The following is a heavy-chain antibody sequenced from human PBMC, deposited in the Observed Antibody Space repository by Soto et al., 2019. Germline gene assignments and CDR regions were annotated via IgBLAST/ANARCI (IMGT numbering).Heavy chain of an antibody. D-gene: IGHD6-19*01. CDR1: GGSISSYY. Sequence: SETLSLTCTVSGGSISSYYWSWIRQPPGKGLEWIGYIYYSGSTNYNPSLKSRVTISVDTSKNQFSLKLSSVTAADTAVYYCASTAHSSGWYSGGFDYWGQGALVTVSS. CDR2: IYYSGST. CDR3: ASTAHSSGWYSGGFDY. V-gene: IGHV4-59*01. J-gene: IGHJ4*02.